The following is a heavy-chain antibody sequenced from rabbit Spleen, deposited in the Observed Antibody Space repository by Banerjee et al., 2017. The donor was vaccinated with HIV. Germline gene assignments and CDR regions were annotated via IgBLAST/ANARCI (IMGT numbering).Heavy chain of an antibody. CDR3: ARERAGDVGGGYGTFNL. D-gene: IGHD7-1*01. J-gene: IGHJ4*01. CDR1: GFSFSSSYY. V-gene: IGHV1S45*01. CDR2: IGSSSGNT. Sequence: QEQLVESGGGLVQPGGSLKLSCTASGFSFSSSYYMCWVHQAPGKGLEWIGCIGSSSGNTYYATWAKGRFTISKTSSTTVTLQMTSLTAADTATYFCARERAGDVGGGYGTFNLWGPGTLVTVS.